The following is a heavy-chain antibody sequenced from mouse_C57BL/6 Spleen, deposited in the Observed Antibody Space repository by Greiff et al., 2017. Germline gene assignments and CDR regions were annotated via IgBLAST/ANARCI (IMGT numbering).Heavy chain of an antibody. Sequence: VQLQQSGPELVKPGASVKIPCKASGYTFTDYNMDWVKQSHGKSLEWIGDINPNNGGTIYNQKFKGKATLTVDKSSSKAYMELLSLTSEDTAVYYCSRSETERYCYYVGLWYFDVWGTGTTVTVSS. CDR1: GYTFTDYN. CDR2: INPNNGGT. V-gene: IGHV1-18*01. D-gene: IGHD2-12*01. J-gene: IGHJ1*03. CDR3: SRSETERYCYYVGLWYFDV.